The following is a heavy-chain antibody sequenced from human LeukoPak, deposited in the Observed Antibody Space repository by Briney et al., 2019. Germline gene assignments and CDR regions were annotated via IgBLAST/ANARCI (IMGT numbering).Heavy chain of an antibody. Sequence: GGSLRLSCAASGFTFSRYAMNWVRQAPGKGLQWVSHINTDSSDIHYADSAKGRFTISRDNARNTLYLQLSSLRAEDSAVYYCARDTFQPGLIDSWGQGTLVTVSS. CDR2: INTDSSDI. CDR1: GFTFSRYA. CDR3: ARDTFQPGLIDS. J-gene: IGHJ4*02. V-gene: IGHV3-21*05. D-gene: IGHD2-2*01.